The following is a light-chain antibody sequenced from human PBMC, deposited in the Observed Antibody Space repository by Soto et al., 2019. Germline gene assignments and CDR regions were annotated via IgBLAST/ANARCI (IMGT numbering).Light chain of an antibody. CDR1: QSLLHSNGYNY. Sequence: DIVMTQSPLSLPVTPGEPASISCRSSQSLLHSNGYNYLDWYLQKPGQSPQPLIYLGSNRASGVLHKFSGSESGTDSILKSSSVEAEDVSVYHCMRAVTPPYMLGQGT. CDR2: LGS. V-gene: IGKV2-28*01. CDR3: MRAVTPPYM. J-gene: IGKJ2*01.